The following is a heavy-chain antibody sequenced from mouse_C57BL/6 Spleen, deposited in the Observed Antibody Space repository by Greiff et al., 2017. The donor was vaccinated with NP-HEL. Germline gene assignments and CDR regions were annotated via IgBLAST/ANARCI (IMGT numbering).Heavy chain of an antibody. J-gene: IGHJ4*01. V-gene: IGHV1-18*01. Sequence: VQLKESGPELVKPGASVKIPCKASGYTFTDYNMDWVKQSHGKSLEWIGDINPNNGGTIYNQKFKGKATLTVDKSSSTAYMELRSLTSEDTAVYYCARRGLLYYYAMDYWGQGTSVTVSS. D-gene: IGHD6-1*01. CDR2: INPNNGGT. CDR3: ARRGLLYYYAMDY. CDR1: GYTFTDYN.